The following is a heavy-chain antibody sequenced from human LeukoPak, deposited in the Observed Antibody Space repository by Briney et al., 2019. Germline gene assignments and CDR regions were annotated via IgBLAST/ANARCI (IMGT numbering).Heavy chain of an antibody. CDR2: ISHDGNNK. CDR3: AKGEGITGTATPDF. CDR1: GFTFSNYG. V-gene: IGHV3-30*18. D-gene: IGHD1-20*01. J-gene: IGHJ4*02. Sequence: TGGSLRLSCAASGFTFSNYGMHWVRQAPGKGLEWMAVISHDGNNKNYADSVKGQFTISRDNSKNTLFLQMNSLRAEDTAVYYCAKGEGITGTATPDFWGQGNLLTVSS.